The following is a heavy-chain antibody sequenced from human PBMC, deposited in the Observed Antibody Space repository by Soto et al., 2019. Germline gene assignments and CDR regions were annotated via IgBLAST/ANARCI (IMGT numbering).Heavy chain of an antibody. CDR1: GFTFRDYG. CDR2: ISGDASNT. J-gene: IGHJ5*02. CDR3: AQDVGIVMFSA. Sequence: GGSLRLSCVGSGFTFRDYGMAWVRQAPGKGLEWISTISGDASNTHYTDSVQGRFSISRDNSKNTLDLVMNRLRVEDTAIYYCAQDVGIVMFSAWSQGTLVTVSS. D-gene: IGHD2-21*01. V-gene: IGHV3-23*01.